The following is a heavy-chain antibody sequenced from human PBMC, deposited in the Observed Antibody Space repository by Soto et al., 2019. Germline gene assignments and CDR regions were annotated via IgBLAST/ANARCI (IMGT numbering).Heavy chain of an antibody. V-gene: IGHV1-2*02. CDR2: INPNSGGT. Sequence: ASVKVSCKASGYTFTGYYMHWVRQAPGQGLEWMGWINPNSGGTNYAQKFQGRVTMTGDTSISTAYMELSRLRSDDTAVYYCAREYYYDSSGYYWFDPWGQGTLVTVSS. D-gene: IGHD3-22*01. CDR1: GYTFTGYY. J-gene: IGHJ5*02. CDR3: AREYYYDSSGYYWFDP.